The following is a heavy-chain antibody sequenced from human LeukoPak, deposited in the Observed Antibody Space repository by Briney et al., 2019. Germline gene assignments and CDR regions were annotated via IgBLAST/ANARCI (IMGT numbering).Heavy chain of an antibody. CDR3: ARDIRNYYDSGAYGWFDP. D-gene: IGHD3-10*01. J-gene: IGHJ5*02. Sequence: GGSLRLCCTASGLSLNNYAMSWVRQVPGEGLEWVSASSSSDDGKWYAESVRGRFTISRDTSKNTVYLQMNSLRAEDTATYYCARDIRNYYDSGAYGWFDPWGQGTLVPVSS. CDR2: SSSSDDGK. CDR1: GLSLNNYA. V-gene: IGHV3-23*01.